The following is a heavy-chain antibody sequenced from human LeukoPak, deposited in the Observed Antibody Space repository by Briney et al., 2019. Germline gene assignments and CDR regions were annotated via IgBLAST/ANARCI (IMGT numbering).Heavy chain of an antibody. CDR3: ARDGRQYYDSSGYYTGDAFDI. D-gene: IGHD3-22*01. CDR1: GFTVSSNY. J-gene: IGHJ3*02. V-gene: IGHV3-53*05. CDR2: IYSGGSP. Sequence: GGSLRLPCAASGFTVSSNYMSGVRKATGKGLEWVSVIYSGGSPYYADSVQGRFTIARDNSKNTLYLKMNSMRAEDTAVYYCARDGRQYYDSSGYYTGDAFDIWGQGTMVTVSS.